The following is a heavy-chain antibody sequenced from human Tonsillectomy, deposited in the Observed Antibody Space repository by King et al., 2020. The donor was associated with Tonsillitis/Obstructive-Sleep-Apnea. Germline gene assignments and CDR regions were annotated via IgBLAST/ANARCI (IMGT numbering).Heavy chain of an antibody. V-gene: IGHV3-48*03. Sequence: VQLVESGGGLVQPGGSLRLSCAASGFTFSTYEMNWVRQAPGKGLEWISYISSSGSIIYYADSLKGRFTISRDNAKNSLYLEMNSLGAEDTAVYYCARDEATVTIYGMDVWGPGTTVTVSS. CDR2: ISSSGSII. J-gene: IGHJ6*02. CDR3: ARDEATVTIYGMDV. CDR1: GFTFSTYE. D-gene: IGHD4-11*01.